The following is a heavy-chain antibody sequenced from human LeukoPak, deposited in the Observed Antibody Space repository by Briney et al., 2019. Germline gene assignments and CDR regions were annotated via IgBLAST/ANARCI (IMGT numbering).Heavy chain of an antibody. Sequence: GGSLRLSCAASGFTFSSYWMHWVRRAPGKGLVWVSRINSDGSSTSYADSVKGRFTISRDNAKNTLYLQMNSLRAEDTAVYYCARAGYYDFWSGYYSFDYWGQGTLVTVSS. CDR1: GFTFSSYW. CDR2: INSDGSST. CDR3: ARAGYYDFWSGYYSFDY. V-gene: IGHV3-74*01. D-gene: IGHD3-3*01. J-gene: IGHJ4*02.